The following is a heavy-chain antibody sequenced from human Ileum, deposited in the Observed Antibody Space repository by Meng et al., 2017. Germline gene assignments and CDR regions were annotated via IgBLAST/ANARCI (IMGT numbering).Heavy chain of an antibody. CDR3: ARDPLSGSYFPAY. CDR2: IYHSGST. J-gene: IGHJ4*01. D-gene: IGHD1-26*01. V-gene: IGHV4-38-2*02. CDR1: GYSISSGYY. Sequence: GSLRLSCTVSGYSISSGYYWGWIRQPPGKGLEWIGSIYHSGSTYYNPSLKSRVTISVDTSKNQFSLKLSSVTAADTAVYYCARDPLSGSYFPAYWGHG.